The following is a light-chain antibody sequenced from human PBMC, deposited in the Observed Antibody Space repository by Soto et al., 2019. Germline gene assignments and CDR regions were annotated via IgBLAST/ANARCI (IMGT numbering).Light chain of an antibody. CDR3: AAWDDSLNGYV. CDR2: SNN. V-gene: IGLV1-44*01. CDR1: SSNIGSNY. Sequence: QSVLTQPPSASGTPGQRVTISCSGSSSNIGSNYVYWYQQLPGTAPKLLIYSNNQRPSGVPDRFSGSKSGTSASLAISGLQSEDEADYYCAAWDDSLNGYVIGTGTKLTVL. J-gene: IGLJ1*01.